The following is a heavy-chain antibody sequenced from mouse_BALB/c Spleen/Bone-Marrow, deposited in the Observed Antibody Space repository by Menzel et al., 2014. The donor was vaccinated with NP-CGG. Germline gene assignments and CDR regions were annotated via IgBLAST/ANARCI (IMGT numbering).Heavy chain of an antibody. V-gene: IGHV1-84*02. D-gene: IGHD1-1*01. CDR2: IYPGNGNT. CDR1: GYTFTDYY. J-gene: IGHJ2*01. Sequence: QVQLQQSGPELVKPGASAKISCKASGYTFTDYYINWVKQKPGQGFEWIGWIYPGNGNTKYNEKFKGKATLTVDTSSSTAYMQLSSLTSEDTAVYFCAREPYYGYYFDYWGQGTTLTVSS. CDR3: AREPYYGYYFDY.